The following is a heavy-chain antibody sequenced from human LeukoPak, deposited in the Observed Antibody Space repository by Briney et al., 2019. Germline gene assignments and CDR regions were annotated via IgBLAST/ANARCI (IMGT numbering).Heavy chain of an antibody. Sequence: SETLSLTCTVSGGSISSYYWSWIRQPPGKGLEWIGYIYHSGSTYYNPSLKSRVTISVDRSKNQFSLKLSSVTAADTAVYYCARVVRGNYFDYWGQGTLVTVSS. J-gene: IGHJ4*02. CDR2: IYHSGST. D-gene: IGHD3-16*01. CDR1: GGSISSYY. V-gene: IGHV4-59*12. CDR3: ARVVRGNYFDY.